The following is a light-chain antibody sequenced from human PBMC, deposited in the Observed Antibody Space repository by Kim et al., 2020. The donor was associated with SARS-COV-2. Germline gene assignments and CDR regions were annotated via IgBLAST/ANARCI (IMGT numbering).Light chain of an antibody. V-gene: IGLV3-1*01. CDR3: QAWDSTVV. CDR1: KLGHGY. CDR2: RDT. J-gene: IGLJ3*02. Sequence: VPVPPGQTAGIDCSGDKLGHGYNYWYDQRPGQPPVLIIYRDTKRPSGIPERYYGTNSGNTATLTISETDVTDDADYYCQAWDSTVVFGGGIQLTVL.